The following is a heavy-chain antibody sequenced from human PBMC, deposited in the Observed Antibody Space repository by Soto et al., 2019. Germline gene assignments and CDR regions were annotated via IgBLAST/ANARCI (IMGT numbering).Heavy chain of an antibody. D-gene: IGHD5-12*01. CDR2: INDSGST. CDR3: ARGNQAGIVATIFPAYDY. J-gene: IGHJ4*02. V-gene: IGHV4-34*01. CDR1: DGSFSGYY. Sequence: PSETLSLTCAVYDGSFSGYYWSWIRPAPGKGLQWIAEINDSGSTSYNPSLKSRVTISVDTSKNQFSLKLSSVTAADTAVYYCARGNQAGIVATIFPAYDYWGQGTLVTVSS.